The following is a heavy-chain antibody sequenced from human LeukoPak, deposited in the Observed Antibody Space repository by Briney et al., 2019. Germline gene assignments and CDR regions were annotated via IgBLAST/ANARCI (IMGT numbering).Heavy chain of an antibody. V-gene: IGHV1-46*01. CDR1: GYTFTSYY. J-gene: IGHJ4*02. CDR3: ARDRPITMVRGASYYFDY. CDR2: INPSGGST. D-gene: IGHD3-10*01. Sequence: ASVTVSCKASGYTFTSYYMHWVRQSPGQGLEWMGLINPSGGSTSYAQKFQGRVTMTRDTSTSTVYMELSSLRSEDTAVYYCARDRPITMVRGASYYFDYWGQGTLGTVSS.